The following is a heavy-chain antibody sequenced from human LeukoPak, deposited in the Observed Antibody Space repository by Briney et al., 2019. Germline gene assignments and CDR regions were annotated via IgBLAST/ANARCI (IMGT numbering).Heavy chain of an antibody. CDR2: IYYSGST. CDR3: ARDGGSIYYGDSNWFDP. J-gene: IGHJ5*02. CDR1: GGSISSSSYY. Sequence: TTSETLSLTCTVSGGSISSSSYYWGWIRQPPGKGLEWIGSIYYSGSTYYNPSLKSRVTISVDTSKNQFSLKLSSVTAADTAVYYCARDGGSIYYGDSNWFDPWGQGTLVTVSS. D-gene: IGHD4-17*01. V-gene: IGHV4-39*07.